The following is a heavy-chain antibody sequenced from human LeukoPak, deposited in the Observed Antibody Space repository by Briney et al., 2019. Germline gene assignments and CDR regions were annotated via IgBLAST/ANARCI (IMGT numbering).Heavy chain of an antibody. Sequence: SETLSLTRAVYGGSFSGYYWSWILQPPGEGLEWIGEINHSGSTNYNPSLKSRVTISVDTSKNQFSLKLSSVTAADTAVYYCARGIGYSSSWYRRNWFDPWGQGTLVTVSS. D-gene: IGHD6-13*01. CDR2: INHSGST. CDR3: ARGIGYSSSWYRRNWFDP. J-gene: IGHJ5*02. V-gene: IGHV4-34*01. CDR1: GGSFSGYY.